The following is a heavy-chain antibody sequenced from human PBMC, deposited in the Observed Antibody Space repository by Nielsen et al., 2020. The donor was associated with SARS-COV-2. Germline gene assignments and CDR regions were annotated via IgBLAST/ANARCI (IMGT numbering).Heavy chain of an antibody. CDR2: VSYDGSVK. CDR3: AKWGDNSGFDY. Sequence: GGSLRLSCAASGFTLSSYGIHWVRQAPGKGLEWVPMVSYDGSVKHYADSVKGRFTISRDNSKNTLYLQMNSLRPEDTAMYYCAKWGDNSGFDYWGQGTLVTVSS. J-gene: IGHJ4*02. V-gene: IGHV3-30*18. D-gene: IGHD1-1*01. CDR1: GFTLSSYG.